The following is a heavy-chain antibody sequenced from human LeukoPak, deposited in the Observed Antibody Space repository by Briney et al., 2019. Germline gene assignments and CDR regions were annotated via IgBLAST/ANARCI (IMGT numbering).Heavy chain of an antibody. CDR2: ISGSGGGT. J-gene: IGHJ4*02. CDR1: GFTFSSSA. V-gene: IGHV3-23*01. Sequence: GGSLRLSCAASGFTFSSSAMSWVRQAPGKGLEWVSAISGSGGGTYYADSVKGRFTISRDSSKNTLYLQMNSLRAEDTAVYYCAKGDYSRCFDYWGQGTLVTVSS. D-gene: IGHD3-10*01. CDR3: AKGDYSRCFDY.